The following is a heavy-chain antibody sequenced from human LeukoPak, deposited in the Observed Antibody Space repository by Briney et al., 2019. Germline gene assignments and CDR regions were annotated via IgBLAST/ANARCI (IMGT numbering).Heavy chain of an antibody. V-gene: IGHV4-34*01. CDR2: INHSGST. Sequence: SETLSLTCAVYGGSFSGYYWSWIRQPPGKGLEWIGEINHSGSTNYNPSLKSRVTISVDTSKNQFSLKLSSVTAADTAVYYCAIGGGLLRYGNFGYWGQGTLVTVSS. CDR1: GGSFSGYY. CDR3: AIGGGLLRYGNFGY. J-gene: IGHJ4*02. D-gene: IGHD3-9*01.